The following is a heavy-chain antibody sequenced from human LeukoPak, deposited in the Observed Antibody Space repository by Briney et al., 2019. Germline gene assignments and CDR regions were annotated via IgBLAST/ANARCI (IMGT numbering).Heavy chain of an antibody. CDR3: AKSHDYSNYIFEF. V-gene: IGHV1-8*03. D-gene: IGHD4-11*01. CDR1: GYTFTDYY. Sequence: GASVKVSCKASGYTFTDYYIHWVRQAPGRGPEWMGWVNPNSGDTGSPQNFQGRVTITRNFSINTAYMELSSLTSEDTAVYYCAKSHDYSNYIFEFWGQGTLVTVSS. J-gene: IGHJ4*02. CDR2: VNPNSGDT.